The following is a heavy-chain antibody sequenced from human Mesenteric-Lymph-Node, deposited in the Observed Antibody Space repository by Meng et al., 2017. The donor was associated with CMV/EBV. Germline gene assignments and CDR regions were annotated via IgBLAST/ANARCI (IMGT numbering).Heavy chain of an antibody. V-gene: IGHV3-7*03. J-gene: IGHJ4*02. CDR1: GFRFDKYW. D-gene: IGHD1-1*01. Sequence: GESLKISCAASGFRFDKYWMTWVRQAPEKGLEWVANIKEDGSEKNYVDSVKGRFTISRDNSRNTVYLQMNTLRVEDTALYYCARGELAFEDWGPGTLVTVSS. CDR2: IKEDGSEK. CDR3: ARGELAFED.